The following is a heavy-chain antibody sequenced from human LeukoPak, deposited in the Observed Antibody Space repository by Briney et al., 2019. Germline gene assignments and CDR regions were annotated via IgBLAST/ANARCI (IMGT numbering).Heavy chain of an antibody. CDR1: GFTFSSYG. J-gene: IGHJ6*02. CDR3: AKTYYDFWSGYYFYYYYGMDV. Sequence: GGSLRLSCAASGFTFSSYGMPWVRQAPGKGLEWVAVISYDGSNKYYADSVKGRFTISRDNSKNTLYLQMNSLRAEDTAVYYCAKTYYDFWSGYYFYYYYGMDVWGQGTTVTVSS. CDR2: ISYDGSNK. D-gene: IGHD3-3*01. V-gene: IGHV3-30*18.